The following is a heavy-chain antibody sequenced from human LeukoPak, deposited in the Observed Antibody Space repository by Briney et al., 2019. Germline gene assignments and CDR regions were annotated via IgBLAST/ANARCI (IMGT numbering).Heavy chain of an antibody. J-gene: IGHJ3*02. V-gene: IGHV3-21*04. CDR1: GFTFGDYA. CDR3: ARSESPLDDAFDI. CDR2: ISSSSSYI. D-gene: IGHD1-1*01. Sequence: AGGSLRLSCAASGFTFGDYAMNWVRQAPGKGREWVSSISSSSSYIYYADSVKGRFTISRDNSKNTLYLQMNSLRAEDTAVYYCARSESPLDDAFDIWGQGTMVTVSS.